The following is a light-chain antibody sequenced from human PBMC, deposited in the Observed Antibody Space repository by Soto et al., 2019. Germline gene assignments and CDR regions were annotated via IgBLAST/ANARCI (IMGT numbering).Light chain of an antibody. CDR1: QSISTW. CDR3: QQSNSAPFT. V-gene: IGKV1-5*03. J-gene: IGKJ3*01. Sequence: DIQMTQSPSTLSASVGDRVTITCRASQSISTWLAWYQQKPGKAPKLLIYKASSLESGVPSRFSGSGSGTVFTLTISTLRSNYFASYLCQQSNSAPFTFGPGTKVDIK. CDR2: KAS.